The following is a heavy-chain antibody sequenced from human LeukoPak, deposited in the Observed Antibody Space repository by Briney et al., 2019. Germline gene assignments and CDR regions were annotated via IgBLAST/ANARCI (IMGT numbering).Heavy chain of an antibody. V-gene: IGHV3-23*01. CDR3: AGTSSGPERRGMDV. Sequence: PGGSLRLSCAASGFTFSSYAVSWVRQAPGKGLEWVSAISGSGGSTYYADSVKGRFTISRDNSKNTLYLQMNSLRAEDTAVYYCAGTSSGPERRGMDVWGQGTTVTVSS. CDR2: ISGSGGST. D-gene: IGHD6-19*01. CDR1: GFTFSSYA. J-gene: IGHJ6*02.